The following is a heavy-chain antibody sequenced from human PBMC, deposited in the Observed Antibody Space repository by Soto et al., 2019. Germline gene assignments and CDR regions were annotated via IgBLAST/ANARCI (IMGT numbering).Heavy chain of an antibody. CDR2: ISDSDGGT. D-gene: IGHD4-17*01. CDR1: GFTFSSYF. V-gene: IGHV3-23*01. Sequence: GSLRLSCAASGFTFSSYFMSWVRQAPGKGLGWVSSISDSDGGTYYADSVKGRFTISRDNSTNTLYLQMNSLRAEDTAVYYCAKDLMTTRGAFDIWGQGTMVTVSS. CDR3: AKDLMTTRGAFDI. J-gene: IGHJ3*02.